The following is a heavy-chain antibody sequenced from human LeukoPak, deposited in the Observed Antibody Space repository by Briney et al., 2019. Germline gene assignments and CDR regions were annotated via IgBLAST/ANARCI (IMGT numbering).Heavy chain of an antibody. CDR1: GFTVSSNY. J-gene: IGHJ6*02. D-gene: IGHD2-8*02. CDR2: ISGNGGST. CDR3: AKDTGNYNHGMDV. Sequence: GGSLRLSCAASGFTVSSNYMSWVRQAPGKGLEWVSAISGNGGSTSYADSVKGRFTVSRDNSKNTLYLQMNSLRAEDTVLYYCAKDTGNYNHGMDVWGQGTTVTVS. V-gene: IGHV3-23*01.